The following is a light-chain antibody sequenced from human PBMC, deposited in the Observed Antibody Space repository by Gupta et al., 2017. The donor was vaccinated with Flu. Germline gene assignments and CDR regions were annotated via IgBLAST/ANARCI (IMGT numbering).Light chain of an antibody. V-gene: IGLV1-44*01. CDR1: SSNIGSNT. CDR2: SNN. Sequence: QSLLTQPPSASGTPVQRVTISCSGSSSNIGSNTVNWYQQLPGTAPKLLIYSNNQRPSGVPDRFSGSKSGTSASLAISGLQAEDEADYYCAAWDDSLNGVVFGGGTKLTVL. CDR3: AAWDDSLNGVV. J-gene: IGLJ3*02.